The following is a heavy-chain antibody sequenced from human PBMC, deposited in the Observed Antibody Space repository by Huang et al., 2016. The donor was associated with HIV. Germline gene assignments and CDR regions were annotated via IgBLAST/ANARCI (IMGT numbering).Heavy chain of an antibody. CDR2: ITPIFDKT. CDR3: ATGPRGSGSFN. D-gene: IGHD1-26*01. J-gene: IGHJ4*02. V-gene: IGHV1-69*01. Sequence: QVQLVQSGAEVKKPGSSVKVSCKSSGGTFSSYVISWVRQAPGQGVEWMGGITPIFDKTNFAQKWHGRGSSIAAESTRTAYVEMRRLRPEDTATYYCATGPRGSGSFNWGQGTLVMVSS. CDR1: GGTFSSYV.